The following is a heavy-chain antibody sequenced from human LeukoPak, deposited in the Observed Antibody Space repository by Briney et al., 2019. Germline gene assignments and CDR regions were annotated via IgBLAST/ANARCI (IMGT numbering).Heavy chain of an antibody. CDR2: IRYDESKT. J-gene: IGHJ4*02. CDR1: GFSFSDYG. D-gene: IGHD6-19*01. V-gene: IGHV3-30*02. Sequence: GGSLRLSCAASGFSFSDYGMHWVRQAPAKGLEWVAFIRYDESKTYYGDSVKGRFTVSRDNSKNTLYLQMNSLRAEDTAVYYCAKGAVAGTEVDYWGQGTLVTVSS. CDR3: AKGAVAGTEVDY.